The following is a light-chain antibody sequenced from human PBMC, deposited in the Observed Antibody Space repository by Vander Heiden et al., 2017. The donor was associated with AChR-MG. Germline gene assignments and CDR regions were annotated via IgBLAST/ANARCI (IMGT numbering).Light chain of an antibody. CDR1: QSVSTN. Sequence: EIVMTQSPVTLSVSPGERATLPCRTSQSVSTNLAWYQQNPGQAPRLRIYGASTRPTGVPARFSGSGSGTEFTLTISSPQSEDFAVYYWQQDHNAHTFGHGTTVDIK. J-gene: IGKJ3*01. CDR3: QQDHNAHT. V-gene: IGKV3-15*01. CDR2: GAS.